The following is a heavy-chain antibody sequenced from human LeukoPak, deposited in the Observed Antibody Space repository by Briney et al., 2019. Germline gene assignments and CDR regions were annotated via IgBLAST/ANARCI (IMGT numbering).Heavy chain of an antibody. D-gene: IGHD5-24*01. V-gene: IGHV4-61*02. CDR2: IYTSGST. J-gene: IGHJ4*02. Sequence: SETLSLTCTVSGGSISSGSYYWSWIRQPAGKGLEWIGRIYTSGSTNYNPSLKSRVTISVDTSKNQSSLKLSSVTAADTAVYYCAADGYNFVDYWGQGTLVTVSS. CDR3: AADGYNFVDY. CDR1: GGSISSGSYY.